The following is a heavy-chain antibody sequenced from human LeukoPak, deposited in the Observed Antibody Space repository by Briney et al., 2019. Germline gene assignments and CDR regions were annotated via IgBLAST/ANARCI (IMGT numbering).Heavy chain of an antibody. CDR3: ARDSPSYGSGSLDAFDI. CDR2: IYYSGST. J-gene: IGHJ3*02. V-gene: IGHV4-61*08. D-gene: IGHD3-10*01. CDR1: GGSISSGGYY. Sequence: SETLSLTCTVSGGSISSGGYYWSWIRQPPGKGLEWIGYIYYSGSTNYNPSLKSRVTISVDTSKNQFSLKLSSVTAADTAVYYCARDSPSYGSGSLDAFDIWGQGTMVTVSS.